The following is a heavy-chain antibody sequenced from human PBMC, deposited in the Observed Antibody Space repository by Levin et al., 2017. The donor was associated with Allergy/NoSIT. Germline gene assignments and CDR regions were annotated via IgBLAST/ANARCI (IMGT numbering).Heavy chain of an antibody. D-gene: IGHD6-13*01. J-gene: IGHJ4*02. CDR1: GDSFTTYW. CDR2: IYPRDSDT. V-gene: IGHV5-51*01. CDR3: ARQADSSRRSSFDS. Sequence: GESLKISCKGDGDSFTTYWIGWVRQMPGKGLEWMGIIYPRDSDTKYSPSFQGQVTMSADKSISTVYLQWSSLKASDTAIYYCARQADSSRRSSFDSWGQGTLVTVSS.